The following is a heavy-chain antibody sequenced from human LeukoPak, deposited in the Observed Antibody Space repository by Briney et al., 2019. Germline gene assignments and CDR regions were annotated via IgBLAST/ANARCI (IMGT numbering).Heavy chain of an antibody. D-gene: IGHD6-19*01. J-gene: IGHJ4*02. CDR3: ARDSLVAVAGVDY. Sequence: PGGSLRLSCAASGFTFSSYEMNWVRQAPGEGLEWVSYISSSGSTIYYADSVKGRFTISRDNAKNSLYLQMNSLRAEDTAVYYCARDSLVAVAGVDYWGQGTLVTVSS. CDR2: ISSSGSTI. CDR1: GFTFSSYE. V-gene: IGHV3-48*03.